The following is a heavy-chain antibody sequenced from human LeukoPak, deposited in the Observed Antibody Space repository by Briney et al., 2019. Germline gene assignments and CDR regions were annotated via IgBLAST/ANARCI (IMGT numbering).Heavy chain of an antibody. Sequence: GGSLRLSCAASGFTFSSYAMHWVRQAPGKGLEYVSAISSNGGSTYYANSVKGRFTISRDNSKNTLYLQMGSQRAEDMAVYYCARGPCYYMDVWGKGTTVTVSS. CDR2: ISSNGGST. J-gene: IGHJ6*03. CDR3: ARGPCYYMDV. V-gene: IGHV3-64*01. CDR1: GFTFSSYA.